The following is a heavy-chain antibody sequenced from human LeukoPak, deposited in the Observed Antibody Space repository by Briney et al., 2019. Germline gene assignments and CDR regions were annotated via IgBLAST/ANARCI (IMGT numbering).Heavy chain of an antibody. CDR1: GYTFTNYG. CDR3: ARDGSGPGFDY. CDR2: ISAYNGHT. J-gene: IGHJ4*02. Sequence: ASVKVSCKASGYTFTNYGITWVRQAPGQGLEWMGWISAYNGHTNYAQNLQGRVTMTTDTSTSTAYMELRSLTSDDTAVYYCARDGSGPGFDYWGQGTLVTVSS. V-gene: IGHV1-18*01. D-gene: IGHD3-10*01.